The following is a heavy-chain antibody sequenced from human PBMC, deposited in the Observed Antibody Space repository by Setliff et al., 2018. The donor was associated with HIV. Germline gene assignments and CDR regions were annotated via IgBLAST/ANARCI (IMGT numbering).Heavy chain of an antibody. Sequence: KTSETLSLTCTVSGGSITSTSYYWTWIRQPAGKGLEWIGRIYASGNTNYNPSLKCRVTISVDTSKNQFSLKLNSVTAADTAVYYCARFSNTLNWFDPWGQGTLVTVSS. D-gene: IGHD4-4*01. CDR3: ARFSNTLNWFDP. CDR1: GGSITSTSYY. J-gene: IGHJ5*02. V-gene: IGHV4-61*02. CDR2: IYASGNT.